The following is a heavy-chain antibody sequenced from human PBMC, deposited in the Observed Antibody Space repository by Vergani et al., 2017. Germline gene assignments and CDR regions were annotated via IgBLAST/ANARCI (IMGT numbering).Heavy chain of an antibody. CDR2: ISWNSGSI. V-gene: IGHV3-9*01. Sequence: EVQLVESGGGLVQPGRSLRLSCAASGFTFDDYAMHWVRQAPGKGPEWVSGISWNSGSIGYADSVKGRFTISRDNAKNSLYLQMNSLRAEDTALYYCAKDNGSSGWVAWGQGTLVTVSS. D-gene: IGHD6-19*01. J-gene: IGHJ4*02. CDR3: AKDNGSSGWVA. CDR1: GFTFDDYA.